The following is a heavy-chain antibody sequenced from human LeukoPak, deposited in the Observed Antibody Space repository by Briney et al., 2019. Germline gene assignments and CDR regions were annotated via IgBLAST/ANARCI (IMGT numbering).Heavy chain of an antibody. D-gene: IGHD1-26*01. CDR1: PYSFTNYW. CDR2: IYPDDSDA. J-gene: IGHJ3*02. Sequence: GESLKISCKGSPYSFTNYWLGWVRQVPGKGLEWMGIIYPDDSDARYSPSFQGRVTISADNSITTAYLQWSSLKASDTAMYYCARLYSGSYHDAFDIWGQGTMVTVSS. CDR3: ARLYSGSYHDAFDI. V-gene: IGHV5-51*01.